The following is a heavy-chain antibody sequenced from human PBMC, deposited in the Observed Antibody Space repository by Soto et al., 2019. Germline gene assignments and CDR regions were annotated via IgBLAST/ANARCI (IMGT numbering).Heavy chain of an antibody. Sequence: SETLSLTCAVSGGSLSSSSWWSWVRQPPGKTLEWLGEIFYSGSTKYNPSLNSRVTISADQSKNDFSLRLSSVTAADTAVYYCVHHGGVPYYHDFWGQGMLVTVSS. V-gene: IGHV4-4*02. CDR3: VHHGGVPYYHDF. J-gene: IGHJ4*02. CDR1: GGSLSSSSW. D-gene: IGHD2-8*01. CDR2: IFYSGST.